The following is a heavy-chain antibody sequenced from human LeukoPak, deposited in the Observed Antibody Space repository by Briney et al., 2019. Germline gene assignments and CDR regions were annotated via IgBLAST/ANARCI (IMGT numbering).Heavy chain of an antibody. J-gene: IGHJ1*01. Sequence: GGSLRLSCAASGFTVSSSYMSWVRQAPGKGLEWVSAIYSGGSTYYADSVKGRFTISRDNSKNTLYLQMNSLRAEDTAVYYCARGGQYCSSTSCYFAEYFQHWGQGTLVTVSS. CDR1: GFTVSSSY. CDR2: IYSGGST. CDR3: ARGGQYCSSTSCYFAEYFQH. D-gene: IGHD2-2*01. V-gene: IGHV3-66*01.